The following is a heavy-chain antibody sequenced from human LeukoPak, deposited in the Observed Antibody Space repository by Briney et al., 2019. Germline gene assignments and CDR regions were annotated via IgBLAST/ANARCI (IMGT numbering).Heavy chain of an antibody. Sequence: ASVKVSCKASGYTFTDFYIHWVRQAPGQGLEWMGWINPNTGDTKYAQKFQGRVTMTRDTSISTAYMEVTRPTSDDTAVYYCASDGVDGLSFFDYWGQGTLVTVSS. V-gene: IGHV1-2*02. D-gene: IGHD2-15*01. CDR3: ASDGVDGLSFFDY. CDR1: GYTFTDFY. J-gene: IGHJ4*02. CDR2: INPNTGDT.